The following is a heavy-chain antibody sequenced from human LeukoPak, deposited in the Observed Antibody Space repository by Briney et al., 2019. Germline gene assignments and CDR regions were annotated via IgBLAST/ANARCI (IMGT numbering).Heavy chain of an antibody. CDR2: ITGSGNDA. CDR3: AKGATGLRIVGDD. J-gene: IGHJ4*02. V-gene: IGHV3-23*01. D-gene: IGHD2-15*01. Sequence: GGSLRLSCAASGFIFSYYWMRWVRQAPGKGLEWVSTITGSGNDAYYADSVKGRFTISRDNSKNMLYLQMNSLRAEDTAVYYCAKGATGLRIVGDDWGQGTLVTVSS. CDR1: GFIFSYYW.